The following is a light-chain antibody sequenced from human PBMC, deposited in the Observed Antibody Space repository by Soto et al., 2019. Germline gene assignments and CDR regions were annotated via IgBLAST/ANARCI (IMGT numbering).Light chain of an antibody. V-gene: IGLV2-23*01. J-gene: IGLJ2*01. CDR1: SSDVGSYNL. Sequence: QSALTQPASVSGSPGQSITISCTGTSSDVGSYNLVSWYQQHPGKAPKVIIYEGGKRPSGVSHRFSGSKSGITASLTISGLQAEDEADYYCCSYAGYSTSAVFGGGTKVPS. CDR2: EGG. CDR3: CSYAGYSTSAV.